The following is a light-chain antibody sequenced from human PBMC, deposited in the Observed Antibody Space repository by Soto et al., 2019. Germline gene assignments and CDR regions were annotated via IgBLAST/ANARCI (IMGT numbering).Light chain of an antibody. CDR2: EVS. J-gene: IGLJ2*01. V-gene: IGLV2-8*01. CDR1: SSDVGGYNY. Sequence: QSALTQPPSASGSPGQSVTISCTGTSSDVGGYNYVSWYQQHPGKAPKLMISEVSKRPSGVPDRFSGSKSGNTASLTVSGLQDEDEADYCCRSFAGNNNLVFGGGTKLTVL. CDR3: RSFAGNNNLV.